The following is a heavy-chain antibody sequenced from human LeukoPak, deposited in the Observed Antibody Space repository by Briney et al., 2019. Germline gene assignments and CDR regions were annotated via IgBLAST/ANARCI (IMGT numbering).Heavy chain of an antibody. CDR2: IYTSGST. J-gene: IGHJ4*02. Sequence: PSETLSLTCAVSGGSISSGSYYWSWIRQPAGKGLEWIGRIYTSGSTNYNPSLKSRVTISVDTSKNQFSLKLSSVTAADTAVYYCARELYDSSGYTSDYWGQGTLVTVSS. V-gene: IGHV4-61*02. CDR3: ARELYDSSGYTSDY. D-gene: IGHD3-22*01. CDR1: GGSISSGSYY.